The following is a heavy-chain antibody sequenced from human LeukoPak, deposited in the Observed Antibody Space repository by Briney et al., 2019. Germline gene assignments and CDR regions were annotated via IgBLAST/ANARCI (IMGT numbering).Heavy chain of an antibody. V-gene: IGHV1-2*02. Sequence: GASVKVSCKASGYTFTGYYMHWVRQAPGQGLEGMGWINPNSGGTNYAQKFQGRVTMTRDTSISTAYMELSRLRSDDTAVYYCARDQRPVIAPRPASLDYWGQGTLVTVSS. CDR1: GYTFTGYY. CDR2: INPNSGGT. J-gene: IGHJ4*02. D-gene: IGHD6-6*01. CDR3: ARDQRPVIAPRPASLDY.